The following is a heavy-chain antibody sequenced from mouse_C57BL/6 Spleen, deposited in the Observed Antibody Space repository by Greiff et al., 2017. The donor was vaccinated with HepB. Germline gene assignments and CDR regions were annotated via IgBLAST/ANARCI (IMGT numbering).Heavy chain of an antibody. CDR2: ISTYYGDA. J-gene: IGHJ3*01. CDR1: GYTFTDYA. CDR3: ARSALRRGGWFAY. Sequence: QVQLQQSGPELVRPGVSVKISCKGSGYTFTDYAMHWVNQSHAKSLEWIGVISTYYGDASYNQKFKVKATMTVDKSSSTAYMELARLTTEDSAVYYCARSALRRGGWFAYWGQGTLVTVSA. V-gene: IGHV1-67*01. D-gene: IGHD1-2*01.